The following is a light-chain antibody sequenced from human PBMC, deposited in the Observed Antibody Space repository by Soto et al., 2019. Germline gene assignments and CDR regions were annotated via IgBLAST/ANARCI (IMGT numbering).Light chain of an antibody. CDR2: EVS. J-gene: IGLJ2*01. V-gene: IGLV2-14*01. CDR1: SSDVGGYNY. Sequence: QCALTQPASVYGSPGQSITISCTGTSSDVGGYNYVSWYQQHPGKAPKLMIYEVSNRPSGVSNRFSGSKSGNTASLTISGLQAEDEADYYCSSYTSSSTLVVFGGGTKVTV. CDR3: SSYTSSSTLVV.